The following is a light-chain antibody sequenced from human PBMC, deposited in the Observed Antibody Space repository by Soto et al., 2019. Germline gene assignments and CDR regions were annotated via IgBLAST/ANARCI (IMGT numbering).Light chain of an antibody. Sequence: EVVLTQSPATLSLSPGEGATLSCRVSQSISSSYLSWYQQRPGQAPRLLIYGASTRATGIPARFSGSGRGSGTDFTLTISSLQPEDFAVYYCLQYNNWPEYTFGQGTKVDIK. CDR3: LQYNNWPEYT. CDR1: QSISSSY. J-gene: IGKJ2*01. V-gene: IGKV3D-7*01. CDR2: GAS.